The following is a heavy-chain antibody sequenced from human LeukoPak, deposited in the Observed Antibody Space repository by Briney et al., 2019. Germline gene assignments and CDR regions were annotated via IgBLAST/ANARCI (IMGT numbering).Heavy chain of an antibody. CDR1: GYSISSGYY. Sequence: SETLSLTCTVSGYSISSGYYWGWIRQPPGKGLEWIGSIYHSGSTYYNPSLKSRVTLSVDTSKNQISLKLSSVTAADTAVYYCARAFYNILTGYYLGYFDYWGQGTLVTVSS. V-gene: IGHV4-38-2*02. CDR2: IYHSGST. D-gene: IGHD3-9*01. J-gene: IGHJ4*02. CDR3: ARAFYNILTGYYLGYFDY.